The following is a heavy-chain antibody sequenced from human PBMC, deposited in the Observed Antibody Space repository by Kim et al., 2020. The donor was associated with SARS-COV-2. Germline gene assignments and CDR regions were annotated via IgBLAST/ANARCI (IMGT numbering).Heavy chain of an antibody. V-gene: IGHV4-31*03. CDR1: GGSISSGGYY. D-gene: IGHD1-1*01. CDR2: IYYSGST. CDR3: ARGGPGHGTCLDCSYYYGMDV. Sequence: SETLSLTCTVSGGSISSGGYYWSWIRQHPGKGLEWIGYIYYSGSTYYNPSLKSRVTISVDTSKNQFSLKLSSVTAADTAVYYCARGGPGHGTCLDCSYYYGMDVWGQGTTVTVSS. J-gene: IGHJ6*02.